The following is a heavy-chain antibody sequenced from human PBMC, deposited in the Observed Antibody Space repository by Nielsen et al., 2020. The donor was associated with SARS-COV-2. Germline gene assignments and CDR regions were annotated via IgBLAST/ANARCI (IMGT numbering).Heavy chain of an antibody. CDR2: ISYDGSNK. CDR1: GFTFSSYG. Sequence: GESLKISCAASGFTFSSYGMHWVRQAPGKGLEWVAVISYDGSNKYYADSVKGRFTISRDNSKNTLYLQMNSLRAEDTAVYYCARRKDYDFWSGYGNWFDPWGQGTLVTVSS. CDR3: ARRKDYDFWSGYGNWFDP. J-gene: IGHJ5*02. D-gene: IGHD3-3*01. V-gene: IGHV3-30*03.